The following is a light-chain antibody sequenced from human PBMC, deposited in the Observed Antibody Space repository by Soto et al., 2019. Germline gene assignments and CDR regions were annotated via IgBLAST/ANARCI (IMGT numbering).Light chain of an antibody. V-gene: IGKV3-20*01. CDR2: GAS. J-gene: IGKJ1*01. CDR3: QHYDSSPRT. Sequence: EIVLTQSPGTLSLSPGERATLSCRASQSVNINYLAWYQQRPGQGPRLLIYGASTRATVIPDRFGGSGSVTDFTLTISRLEPEDFAVYYCQHYDSSPRTFGQGTKVEIK. CDR1: QSVNINY.